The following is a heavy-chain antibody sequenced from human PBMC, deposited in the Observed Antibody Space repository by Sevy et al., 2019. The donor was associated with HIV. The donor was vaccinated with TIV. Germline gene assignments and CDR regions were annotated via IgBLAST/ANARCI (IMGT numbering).Heavy chain of an antibody. Sequence: GGSLRLSCAASGFTFSSYAMSWVRQAPGKGLEWVSAISGSGGSTYYADSVKGRFTISRDNSKNTLYLQMNSLRAEDTAVYYCAKDRWGTTVVTPLDYWGQGTLVTVSS. D-gene: IGHD4-17*01. CDR1: GFTFSSYA. CDR2: ISGSGGST. CDR3: AKDRWGTTVVTPLDY. J-gene: IGHJ4*02. V-gene: IGHV3-23*01.